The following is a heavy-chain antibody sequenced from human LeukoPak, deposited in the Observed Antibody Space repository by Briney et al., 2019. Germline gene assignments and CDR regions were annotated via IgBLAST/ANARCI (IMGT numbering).Heavy chain of an antibody. D-gene: IGHD3-22*01. Sequence: ASVKVSCKASGYTFTGYYMPWVRQAPGQGLERMGRINPNSGGTNYAQKFQGRVTMTTDTSISTAHMELSRLRYDDRGVYYGARDWDYCYDSSGYLDSWGQGTLVTVSS. CDR1: GYTFTGYY. CDR3: ARDWDYCYDSSGYLDS. J-gene: IGHJ4*02. V-gene: IGHV1-2*05. CDR2: INPNSGGT.